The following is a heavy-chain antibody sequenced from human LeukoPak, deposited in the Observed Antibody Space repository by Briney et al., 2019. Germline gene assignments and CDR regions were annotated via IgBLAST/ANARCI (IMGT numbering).Heavy chain of an antibody. CDR1: EFSFGSNY. D-gene: IGHD1-14*01. V-gene: IGHV3-66*01. Sequence: GGSLRLSCAASEFSFGSNYMTWVRQAPGKGLEWVSPIYSGGSTYYADSVNGRFTISRQKSKNTLNLQMNSLRAEDTAVYYCARGPRSYHNTGGQRTLVTVSS. CDR3: ARGPRSYHNT. J-gene: IGHJ4*02. CDR2: IYSGGST.